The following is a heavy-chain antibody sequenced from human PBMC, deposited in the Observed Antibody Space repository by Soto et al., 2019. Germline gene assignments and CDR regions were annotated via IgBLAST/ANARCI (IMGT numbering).Heavy chain of an antibody. CDR3: AGAGGEGLQIYSLAS. J-gene: IGHJ5*01. Sequence: SGPTLVNPTETLTLTCSVSGFSLSKARMGVSWIRQPPGKALEWLAHIFWNDERSYNTSLKSRLTISRDTSKSQVVLTMTNVEPGNTGIYFCAGAGGEGLQIYSLASGGRGSLAPXSS. CDR2: IFWNDER. CDR1: GFSLSKARMG. V-gene: IGHV2-26*01. D-gene: IGHD3-16*01.